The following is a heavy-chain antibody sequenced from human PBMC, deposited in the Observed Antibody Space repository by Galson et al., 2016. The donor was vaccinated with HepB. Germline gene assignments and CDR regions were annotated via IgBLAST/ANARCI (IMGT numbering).Heavy chain of an antibody. CDR2: VNQSGGT. CDR3: TRRGYDILTGNYYYYGMGV. CDR1: GESFSGS. V-gene: IGHV4-34*01. J-gene: IGHJ6*02. Sequence: SETLSLTCAVYGESFSGSWSWIRQSPGKELEWIGEVNQSGGTNYKPSLKSRVTISVDKSKNNFSLKLSSVTAADTAVYYCTRRGYDILTGNYYYYGMGVWGQGTMVTVSS. D-gene: IGHD3-9*01.